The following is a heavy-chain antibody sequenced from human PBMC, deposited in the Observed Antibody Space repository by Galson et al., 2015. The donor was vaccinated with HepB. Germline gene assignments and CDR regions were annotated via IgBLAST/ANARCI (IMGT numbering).Heavy chain of an antibody. J-gene: IGHJ6*03. CDR3: AREGETVTYGANYYYYMDV. V-gene: IGHV1-18*01. Sequence: SVKVSCKASGYTFTSYGISWVRQAPGQGLEWMGWISAYNGNTNYAQKLQGRVTMTTDTSTSTAYMELRSLRSDDTAVYYCAREGETVTYGANYYYYMDVWGKGTTVTVSS. D-gene: IGHD4-17*01. CDR2: ISAYNGNT. CDR1: GYTFTSYG.